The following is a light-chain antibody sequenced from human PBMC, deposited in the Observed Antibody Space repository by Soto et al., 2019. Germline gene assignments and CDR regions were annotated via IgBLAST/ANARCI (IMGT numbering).Light chain of an antibody. Sequence: DIQMTQSPSTLSASVGDRVTITCRASQSISSWLAWYQQKPGKAPKLLIYDASSLESGVPSRFSGSGSGTEFPLTISSLQHDDFATYYCQQYNSYSPYTFGQGTKLEIK. CDR2: DAS. J-gene: IGKJ2*01. CDR1: QSISSW. V-gene: IGKV1-5*01. CDR3: QQYNSYSPYT.